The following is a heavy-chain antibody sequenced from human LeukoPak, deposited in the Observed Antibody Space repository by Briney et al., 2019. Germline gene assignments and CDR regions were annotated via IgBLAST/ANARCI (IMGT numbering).Heavy chain of an antibody. D-gene: IGHD2-15*01. V-gene: IGHV3-21*01. CDR3: ARDPRYCSGGSCYV. CDR1: GFTFSSYS. J-gene: IGHJ4*02. CDR2: ISSSSSYI. Sequence: GGSLRLSCAASGFTFSSYSMNWVRQAPGKGLEWASSISSSSSYIYYADSVKGRFTISRDNAKSSLYLQVNSLRAEDTAVYYCARDPRYCSGGSCYVWGQGTLVTVSS.